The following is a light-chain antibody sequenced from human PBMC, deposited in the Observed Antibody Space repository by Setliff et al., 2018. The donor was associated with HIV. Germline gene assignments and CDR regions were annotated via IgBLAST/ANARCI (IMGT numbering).Light chain of an antibody. V-gene: IGLV1-47*01. CDR2: KNN. CDR3: ASWDDSLSGRV. J-gene: IGLJ2*01. CDR1: TPNIGSNF. Sequence: GQRVNISCSGSTPNIGSNFVYWYQQFPGTAPRVVIYKNNQRPSGVPDRFSGSKSGTSASLAISGLRSEDDATYYCASWDDSLSGRVFGGGTKVTVL.